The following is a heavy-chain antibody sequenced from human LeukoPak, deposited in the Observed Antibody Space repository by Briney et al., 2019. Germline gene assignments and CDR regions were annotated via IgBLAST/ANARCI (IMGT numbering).Heavy chain of an antibody. V-gene: IGHV3-21*01. CDR1: GFTFSSYS. J-gene: IGHJ5*02. Sequence: GGSLRLSCAASGFTFSSYSMNWVRQAPGKGLEWVSFISSSSSYIYYADSVKGRFTISRDNAKNSLYLQMNSLRAEDTAVYYCARGEYGSGSYDPWGQGTLVTVSS. CDR2: ISSSSSYI. D-gene: IGHD3-10*01. CDR3: ARGEYGSGSYDP.